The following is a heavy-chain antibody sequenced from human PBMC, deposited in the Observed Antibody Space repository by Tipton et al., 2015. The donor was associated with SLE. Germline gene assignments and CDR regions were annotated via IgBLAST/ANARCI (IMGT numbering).Heavy chain of an antibody. CDR3: ASLKWEPPFGYFDY. CDR2: IYYSGST. CDR1: GGSISSYY. J-gene: IGHJ4*02. D-gene: IGHD1-26*01. V-gene: IGHV4-39*01. Sequence: TLSLTCTVSGGSISSYYWSWIRQPPRKGLEWIGSIYYSGSTYYNPSLKSRVTISVDTSKNQFSLKLSSVTAADTAVYYCASLKWEPPFGYFDYWGQGTLVTVSS.